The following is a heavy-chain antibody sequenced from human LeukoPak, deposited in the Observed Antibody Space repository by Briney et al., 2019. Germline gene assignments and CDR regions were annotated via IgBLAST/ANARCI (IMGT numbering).Heavy chain of an antibody. V-gene: IGHV4-39*07. D-gene: IGHD2-2*01. CDR2: ISYTGRT. J-gene: IGHJ6*02. Sequence: PSETLSLTCTVSGVSISGSAYHWGWIRQTPGMGLDWIGTISYTGRTYSNPSLKSRVTMSVDTSKKQFSLKLSSVTAADTAVYYCARDCSSTSCYYAGTVYYGMDVWGQGTTVTVSS. CDR3: ARDCSSTSCYYAGTVYYGMDV. CDR1: GVSISGSAYH.